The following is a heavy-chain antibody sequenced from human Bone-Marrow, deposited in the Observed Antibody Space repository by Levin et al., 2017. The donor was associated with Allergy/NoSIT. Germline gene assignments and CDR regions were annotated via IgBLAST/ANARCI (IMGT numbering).Heavy chain of an antibody. CDR1: GFVFSSYA. V-gene: IGHV3-23*01. CDR2: INGNGRNT. D-gene: IGHD3-3*01. J-gene: IGHJ6*03. Sequence: GGSLRLSCAASGFVFSSYAMSWVRQAPGKGLEWVSGINGNGRNTYYTDSVKGRFTISRDNSKNTLYLQMISLRAEDTAVYYCARMPPYDFWNNYYMDVWGKGTTVTVPS. CDR3: ARMPPYDFWNNYYMDV.